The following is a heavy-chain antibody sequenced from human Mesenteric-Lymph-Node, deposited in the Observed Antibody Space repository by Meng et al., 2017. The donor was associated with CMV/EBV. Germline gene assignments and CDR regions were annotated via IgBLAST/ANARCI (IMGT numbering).Heavy chain of an antibody. CDR1: GFTCSSYA. CDR2: ISYDGSNK. CDR3: ARDPTGLTRGYFDY. Sequence: ASGFTCSSYAMHWVRQAPGKGLEWVAVISYDGSNKSYADSVKGRFTISRDNSKNTLYLQMNSLRAEDTAVYYCARDPTGLTRGYFDYWGQGTLVTVSS. J-gene: IGHJ4*02. V-gene: IGHV3-30-3*01. D-gene: IGHD1-1*01.